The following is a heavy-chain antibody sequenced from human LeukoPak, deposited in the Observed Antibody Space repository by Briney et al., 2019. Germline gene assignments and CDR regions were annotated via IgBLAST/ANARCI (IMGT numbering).Heavy chain of an antibody. CDR1: GYTFTGYY. CDR2: INPNSGGT. J-gene: IGHJ4*02. V-gene: IGHV1-2*02. Sequence: GASVKVSCKASGYTFTGYYMHWVRQAPGQGLEWMGWINPNSGGTNYAQKFQGRVTMTRDTSISTAYMELSRLRSDDTAVYYCARGPHVVVPAAMNYFDYWGQGTLVTVSS. D-gene: IGHD2-2*01. CDR3: ARGPHVVVPAAMNYFDY.